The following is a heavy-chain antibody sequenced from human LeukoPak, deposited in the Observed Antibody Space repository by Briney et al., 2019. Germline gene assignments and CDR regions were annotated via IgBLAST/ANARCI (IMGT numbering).Heavy chain of an antibody. CDR3: ARGRGMDIREYYFDY. V-gene: IGHV4-59*01. CDR2: IYYSGST. Sequence: PSETLSLTCTVSGGSISSYYWSWIRQPPGKGLEWIGYIYYSGSTNYNPSLKSRVTISVDTSKNQFSLKLRSVTAADTAVYYCARGRGMDIREYYFDYWGQGTLVTVSS. D-gene: IGHD2-2*03. J-gene: IGHJ4*02. CDR1: GGSISSYY.